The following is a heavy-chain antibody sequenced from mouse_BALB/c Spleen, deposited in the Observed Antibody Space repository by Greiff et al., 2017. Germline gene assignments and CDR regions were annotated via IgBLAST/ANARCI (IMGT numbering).Heavy chain of an antibody. D-gene: IGHD1-1*01. CDR1: GFTFSSYA. Sequence: EVKVVESGGGLVKPGGSLKLSCAASGFTFSSYAMSWVRQTPEKRLEWVASISSGGSTYYPDSVKGRFTISRDNARNILYLQMSSLRSEDTAMYYCARGGYYGSSPYFDVWGAGTTVTVSS. J-gene: IGHJ1*01. V-gene: IGHV5-6-5*01. CDR3: ARGGYYGSSPYFDV. CDR2: ISSGGST.